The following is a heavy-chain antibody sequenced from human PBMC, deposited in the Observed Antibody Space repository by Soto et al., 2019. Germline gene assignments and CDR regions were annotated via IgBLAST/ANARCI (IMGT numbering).Heavy chain of an antibody. J-gene: IGHJ5*02. V-gene: IGHV3-48*01. D-gene: IGHD3-3*01. CDR2: ISSSSSTI. Sequence: GSPRPSCAAPGFTFSSYSMNLVRQAPGKGLEWVSYISSSSSTIYYADSVKGRFTISRDNAKNTLYLQMNSLRAEDTAVYYCARWGRITIFGVVTRNWFDPWGQGTLVTVSS. CDR3: ARWGRITIFGVVTRNWFDP. CDR1: GFTFSSYS.